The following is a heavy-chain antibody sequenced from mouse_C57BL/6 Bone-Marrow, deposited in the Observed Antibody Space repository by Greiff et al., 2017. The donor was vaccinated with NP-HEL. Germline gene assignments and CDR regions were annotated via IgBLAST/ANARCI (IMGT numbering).Heavy chain of an antibody. D-gene: IGHD3-3*01. J-gene: IGHJ2*01. CDR2: INPGSGGT. Sequence: QVQLKESGAELVRPGTSVKVSCKASGYAFTNYLIEWVKQRPGQGLEWIGVINPGSGGTNYNEKFKGKATLTADKSSSTAYMQLSSLTSEDSAVYFCAREGGRGGDYWGQGTTLTVSS. CDR1: GYAFTNYL. V-gene: IGHV1-54*01. CDR3: AREGGRGGDY.